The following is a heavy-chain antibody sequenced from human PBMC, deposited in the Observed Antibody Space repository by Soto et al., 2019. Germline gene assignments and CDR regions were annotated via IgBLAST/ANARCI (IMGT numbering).Heavy chain of an antibody. CDR2: IYSGGST. V-gene: IGHV3-53*04. D-gene: IGHD2-15*01. J-gene: IGHJ3*02. Sequence: GGSLRLSCAASGFTVSSNYMSWVRQAPGKGLEWVSVIYSGGSTYYADSVKGRFTISRHNSKNTLYLQMNSLRAEDTAVYYCARDRCSGGSCYPGAFDIWGQGTMVTVSS. CDR1: GFTVSSNY. CDR3: ARDRCSGGSCYPGAFDI.